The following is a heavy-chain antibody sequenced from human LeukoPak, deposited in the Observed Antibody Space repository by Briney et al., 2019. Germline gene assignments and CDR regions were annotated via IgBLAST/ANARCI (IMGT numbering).Heavy chain of an antibody. CDR2: IYTSGST. V-gene: IGHV4-4*07. CDR3: AKDQPTELYSYGRFDY. J-gene: IGHJ4*02. Sequence: SETLSLTCTVSGGSISSYYWSWIRQPAGKGLEWIGRIYTSGSTNYNPSLKSRVTMSVDTSKNQFSLKLSSVTAADTAVYYCAKDQPTELYSYGRFDYWGQGTLVTVSS. CDR1: GGSISSYY. D-gene: IGHD5-18*01.